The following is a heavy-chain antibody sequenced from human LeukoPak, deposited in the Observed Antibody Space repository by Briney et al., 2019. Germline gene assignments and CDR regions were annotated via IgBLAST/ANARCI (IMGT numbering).Heavy chain of an antibody. CDR1: GFTFSSYG. Sequence: PGGSLRLSCAASGFTFSSYGMHWVRQAPGKGLEWVAVISYDGSNKYYADSVKGRFTISRDNSKNMLYLQMNSLRAEDTAVYYCANAQTNSGSYFFDYWGQGTLVTVSS. D-gene: IGHD1-26*01. CDR3: ANAQTNSGSYFFDY. J-gene: IGHJ4*02. CDR2: ISYDGSNK. V-gene: IGHV3-30*18.